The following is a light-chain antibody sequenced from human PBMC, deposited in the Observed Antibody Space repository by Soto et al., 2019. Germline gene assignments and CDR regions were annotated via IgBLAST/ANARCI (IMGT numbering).Light chain of an antibody. V-gene: IGKV3-11*01. CDR2: DAS. J-gene: IGKJ1*01. Sequence: VLTQSPANLSLSPGERATLSCRASQSISRYLAWYQQKPGQAPRLLIYDASNRATGIPARFSGSGSGTDFTLTISSLEPEDFAVYYCQQRRSWPRTFGQGTKVDIK. CDR3: QQRRSWPRT. CDR1: QSISRY.